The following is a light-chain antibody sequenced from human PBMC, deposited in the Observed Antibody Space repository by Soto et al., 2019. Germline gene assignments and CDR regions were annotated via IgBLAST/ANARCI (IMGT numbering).Light chain of an antibody. CDR1: QSISGY. CDR3: QQSYSTPRT. V-gene: IGKV1-39*01. Sequence: DIQMNQSPSSLSAFVGDRVTITCRTSQSISGYVNWYQQKPGKAPNLLIYAATSLQSGVPSRFSGSGSGTRFTLTITSLQPDDFATYYCQQSYSTPRTFGQGTKVDIK. CDR2: AAT. J-gene: IGKJ1*01.